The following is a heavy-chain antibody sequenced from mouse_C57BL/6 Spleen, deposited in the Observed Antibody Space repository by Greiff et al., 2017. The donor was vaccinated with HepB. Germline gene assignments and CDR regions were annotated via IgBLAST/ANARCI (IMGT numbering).Heavy chain of an antibody. J-gene: IGHJ4*01. V-gene: IGHV6-3*01. CDR3: TGVDY. Sequence: EVKLMESGGGLVQPGGSMKLSCVASGFTFSNYWMNWVRQSPEKGLEWVAQIRLKSDNYATHYAESVKGRFTISRDDSKSSVYLQMNNLRAEDTEIYYCTGVDYWGQGTSVTVSS. CDR2: IRLKSDNYAT. CDR1: GFTFSNYW.